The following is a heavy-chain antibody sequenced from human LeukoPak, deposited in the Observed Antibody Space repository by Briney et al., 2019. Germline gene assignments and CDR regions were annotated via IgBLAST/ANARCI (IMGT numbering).Heavy chain of an antibody. CDR2: IYYSGST. J-gene: IGHJ4*02. Sequence: SETLSLTCTVSGGSISSSSYYWGWIRQPPGKGLEWIGSIYYSGSTYYNPSLRSRVTISVDTSKNQFSLKLSSATAADTAVYYCASIVATIHYWGQGTLVTVSS. D-gene: IGHD5-12*01. CDR3: ASIVATIHY. CDR1: GGSISSSSYY. V-gene: IGHV4-39*01.